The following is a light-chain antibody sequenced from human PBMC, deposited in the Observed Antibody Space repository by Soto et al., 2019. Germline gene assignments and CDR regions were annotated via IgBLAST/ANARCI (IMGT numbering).Light chain of an antibody. CDR3: SSYTSSTLGLV. CDR1: SSDVGGYNY. J-gene: IGLJ2*01. CDR2: DVS. V-gene: IGLV2-14*03. Sequence: QSALTQPASVSGSPGQSITISCTGTSSDVGGYNYVSWYQQQPGKAPKLMIYDVSNRPSGVSNRFSGSKSGNTASLTISGLQAEDEADYYCSSYTSSTLGLVFGGGTKLTAL.